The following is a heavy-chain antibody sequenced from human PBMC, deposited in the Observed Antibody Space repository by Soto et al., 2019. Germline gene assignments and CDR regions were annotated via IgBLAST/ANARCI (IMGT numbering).Heavy chain of an antibody. J-gene: IGHJ3*02. CDR3: ARSFRLLWFGDDAFDS. V-gene: IGHV3-30-3*01. CDR2: ISYDGSNK. D-gene: IGHD3-10*01. CDR1: GFTFSSYA. Sequence: QVQLVESGGGVVQPGRSLRLSCAASGFTFSSYAMHWVRQAPGKGLEWVAVISYDGSNKYYADSVKGRFTISRDNSKNTLYLQMNSLRPEDTAVYYCARSFRLLWFGDDAFDSWGQGTMVTVAS.